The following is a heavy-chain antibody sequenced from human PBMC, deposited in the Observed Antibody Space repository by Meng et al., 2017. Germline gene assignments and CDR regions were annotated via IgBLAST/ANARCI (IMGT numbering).Heavy chain of an antibody. Sequence: QVQLVQSGAEVKKPGASVKVSCKAYGYTFTSYYMHWVRQAPGQGLEWMGIINPSGGSTSYAQKFQGRVTMTRDTSTSTVYMELSSLRSEDTAVYYCAREALVGALDYWGQGTLVTVSS. J-gene: IGHJ4*02. V-gene: IGHV1-46*01. CDR2: INPSGGST. CDR3: AREALVGALDY. CDR1: GYTFTSYY. D-gene: IGHD1-26*01.